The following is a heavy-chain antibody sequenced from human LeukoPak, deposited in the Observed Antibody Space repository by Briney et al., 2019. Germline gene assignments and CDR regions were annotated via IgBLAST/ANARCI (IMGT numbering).Heavy chain of an antibody. CDR1: GFTSSSYW. V-gene: IGHV3-7*01. D-gene: IGHD4-17*01. J-gene: IGHJ4*02. CDR2: IKQDGSEK. Sequence: GGSLRLSCAASGFTSSSYWMSWVRQAPGKGREWVANIKQDGSEKYYVDSVKGRFTISRDNAKNSLYLQMNSLRAEDTAVYYCARHPYGDIDYWGQGTLVTVSS. CDR3: ARHPYGDIDY.